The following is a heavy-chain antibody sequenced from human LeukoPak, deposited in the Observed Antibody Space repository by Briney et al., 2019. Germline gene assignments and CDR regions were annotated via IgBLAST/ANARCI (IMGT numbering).Heavy chain of an antibody. V-gene: IGHV1-69*04. Sequence: SVKVSCKASGGTFSSYAISWVRQAPGQGLEWMGRIIPILGIANYAQKFQGRVTITADKSTSTAYMELSSLRSDDTAVYYCARVGDCSGGSCYRNWFDPWGQGTLVTVSS. CDR1: GGTFSSYA. D-gene: IGHD2-15*01. CDR2: IIPILGIA. J-gene: IGHJ5*02. CDR3: ARVGDCSGGSCYRNWFDP.